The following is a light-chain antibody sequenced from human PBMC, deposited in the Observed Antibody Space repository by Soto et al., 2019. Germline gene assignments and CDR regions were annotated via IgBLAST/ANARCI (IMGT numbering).Light chain of an antibody. CDR3: RSYTTRSTFV. Sequence: QSALTQPASVSGSPGQSITISCTGTTSDVGDYDYVSRYQQHPGKAPKLMIFDVSNRPSGVSNRFSGSKSGNTASLSISGRQTEDEAEYYCRSYTTRSTFVFRGGTQLTVL. J-gene: IGLJ2*01. CDR2: DVS. CDR1: TSDVGDYDY. V-gene: IGLV2-14*01.